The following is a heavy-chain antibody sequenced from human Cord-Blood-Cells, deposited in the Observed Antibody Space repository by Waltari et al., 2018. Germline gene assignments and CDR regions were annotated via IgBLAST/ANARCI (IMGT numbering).Heavy chain of an antibody. V-gene: IGHV1-69*01. CDR2: IIPIFGTA. CDR1: GGTFSSYA. D-gene: IGHD2-15*01. J-gene: IGHJ6*02. CDR3: ARLDRPRLQYYYYYGMDV. Sequence: QVQLVQSGAEVKKPGSSVKVSCKASGGTFSSYAISWVRQAPGQGLEWMGGIIPIFGTANYAQKFQGRVTITADESTSTAYMELSSLRSEDTAVYYCARLDRPRLQYYYYYGMDVWGQGTTVTVSS.